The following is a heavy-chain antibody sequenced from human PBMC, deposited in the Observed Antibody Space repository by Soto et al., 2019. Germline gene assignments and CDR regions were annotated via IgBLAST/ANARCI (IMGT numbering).Heavy chain of an antibody. Sequence: SETLSLTCTVSGGSISSYYWSWIRQPPGKGLEWIGYIYYSGSTNYNPSLKSRVTISVGTSKNQFSLKLSSVTAADTAVYYCARDPLDYYGMDVWGQGTTVTVSS. V-gene: IGHV4-59*01. CDR3: ARDPLDYYGMDV. CDR2: IYYSGST. J-gene: IGHJ6*02. CDR1: GGSISSYY.